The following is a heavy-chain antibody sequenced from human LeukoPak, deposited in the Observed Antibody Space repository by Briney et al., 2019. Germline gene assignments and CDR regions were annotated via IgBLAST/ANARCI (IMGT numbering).Heavy chain of an antibody. J-gene: IGHJ4*02. V-gene: IGHV3-11*01. CDR2: ISSSGSTI. D-gene: IGHD3-22*01. Sequence: GGSLRLSCAASGFTFSDYYMSWIRQAPGKGLEWVSYISSSGSTIYYADSVKGRFTISRDNAKNSLYLQMNSLRAEDTAVYYRARDYDYYDSSGYQWGQGTLVTVSS. CDR1: GFTFSDYY. CDR3: ARDYDYYDSSGYQ.